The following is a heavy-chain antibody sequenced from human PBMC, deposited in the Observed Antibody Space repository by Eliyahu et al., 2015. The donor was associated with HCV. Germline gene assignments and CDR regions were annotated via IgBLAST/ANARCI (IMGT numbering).Heavy chain of an antibody. CDR1: GFTFSTYA. Sequence: GFTFSTYAMSWVRQAPGKGLEWVSLIYSGGSSTYYADSVKGRFTISRNNSKNTLYLQMNSLRAEDTAVYYCAKDDRGYGSGSYRPKSYYYYGMDVWGQGTTVTVSS. V-gene: IGHV3-23*03. CDR2: IYSGGSST. J-gene: IGHJ6*02. D-gene: IGHD3-10*01. CDR3: AKDDRGYGSGSYRPKSYYYYGMDV.